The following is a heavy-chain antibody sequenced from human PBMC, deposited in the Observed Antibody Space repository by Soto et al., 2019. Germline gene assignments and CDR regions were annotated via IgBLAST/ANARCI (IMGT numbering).Heavy chain of an antibody. CDR2: FNGGNGNI. CDR1: GYTFSSYA. V-gene: IGHV1-3*05. CDR3: ARGNVRGGCLDY. D-gene: IGHD3-10*01. Sequence: QVQLVQSGAEERKPGASVKVSCKASGYTFSSYAMHWVRLAPGQSLEWMGWFNGGNGNIKYSQKFEGRVTITTDTAARTAYLELNMLRSEDTAVYYCARGNVRGGCLDYWGQGTLVSVSS. J-gene: IGHJ4*02.